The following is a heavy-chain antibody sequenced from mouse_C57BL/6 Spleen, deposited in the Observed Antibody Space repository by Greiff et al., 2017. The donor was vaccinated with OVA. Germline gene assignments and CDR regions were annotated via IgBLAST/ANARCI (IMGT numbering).Heavy chain of an antibody. CDR2: IWRGGST. CDR1: GFSLTSYG. J-gene: IGHJ4*01. CDR3: AKNYYGSSYAMDY. Sequence: VQLQHSGPGLVQPSQSLSITCTVSGFSLTSYGVHWVRQSPGKGLEWLGVIWRGGSTDYNAAFMSRLSITKDNSKSQVFFKMNSLQADDTAIYYCAKNYYGSSYAMDYWGQGTSVTVSS. V-gene: IGHV2-5*01. D-gene: IGHD1-1*01.